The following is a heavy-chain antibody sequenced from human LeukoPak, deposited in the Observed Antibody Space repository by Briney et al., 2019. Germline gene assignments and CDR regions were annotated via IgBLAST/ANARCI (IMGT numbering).Heavy chain of an antibody. J-gene: IGHJ3*02. D-gene: IGHD3-10*01. CDR2: ISCSGTI. CDR1: GGSINSY. CDR3: ARHAQLLWFGESLGDAFDI. Sequence: SETLSLTCTVSGGSINSYWSWIRQPAGKGLGGSGRISCSGTITYNPALQSRLSISIDTSKNQFSLKLMSVPAADTAVYYCARHAQLLWFGESLGDAFDIWGQGTMVTVSS. V-gene: IGHV4-4*07.